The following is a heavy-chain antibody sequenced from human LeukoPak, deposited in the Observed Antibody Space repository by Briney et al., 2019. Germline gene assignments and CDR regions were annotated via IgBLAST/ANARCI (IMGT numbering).Heavy chain of an antibody. CDR1: GYTFTGYY. V-gene: IGHV1-2*02. J-gene: IGHJ4*02. CDR2: INPKSGGT. CDR3: ARLGVHSGYPVGFDY. Sequence: ASVEVSCKASGYTFTGYYMHWVRQAPGQGLEWMGWINPKSGGTNYAQKFQGRVTMTRDTSISTAYMELSRLRSDDTAVYYCARLGVHSGYPVGFDYWGQGTLVTVSS. D-gene: IGHD3-22*01.